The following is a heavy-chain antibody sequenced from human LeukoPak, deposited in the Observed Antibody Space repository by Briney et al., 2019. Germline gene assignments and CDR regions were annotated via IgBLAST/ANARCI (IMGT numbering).Heavy chain of an antibody. CDR2: INHSGST. V-gene: IGHV4-34*01. CDR1: GGSFSGYY. CDR3: ARLPWYNWFDP. Sequence: PSETLSLTCAVYGGSFSGYYWSWIRQPPGKGLEWIGEINHSGSTNYNPSLKSRVTISVDTSKNQFSLKLSSVTAADTAVYYCARLPWYNWFDPWGQGTLVTVSS. J-gene: IGHJ5*02. D-gene: IGHD2-8*02.